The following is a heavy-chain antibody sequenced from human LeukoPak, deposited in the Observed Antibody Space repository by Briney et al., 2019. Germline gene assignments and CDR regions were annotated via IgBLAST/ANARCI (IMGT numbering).Heavy chain of an antibody. Sequence: SETLSLTCSVSGGSISRSSYNWGWIRQPPGKGLEWIGSLYYSGSTYYNPSLKGRVTISVDTSKSHFSLKLYSVTAADTAVYYCARLVLAVGGRLEFYYFDFWGQGTRVTVSS. V-gene: IGHV4-39*02. CDR2: LYYSGST. CDR1: GGSISRSSYN. J-gene: IGHJ4*02. D-gene: IGHD6-19*01. CDR3: ARLVLAVGGRLEFYYFDF.